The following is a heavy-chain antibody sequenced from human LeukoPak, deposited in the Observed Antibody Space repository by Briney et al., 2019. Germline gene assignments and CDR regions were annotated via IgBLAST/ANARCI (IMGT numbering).Heavy chain of an antibody. Sequence: PGGSLRLSCAASGFSFSDTWMNWVRQAPGKGLEWVGLIKSKTDGGTTDYAAPVKGRFTISRDDSKNTLYLQMNSLKTEDTAVYYCSTTYYYDSSEGYWGQGALVTVSS. V-gene: IGHV3-15*07. CDR2: IKSKTDGGTT. CDR1: GFSFSDTW. CDR3: STTYYYDSSEGY. D-gene: IGHD3-22*01. J-gene: IGHJ4*02.